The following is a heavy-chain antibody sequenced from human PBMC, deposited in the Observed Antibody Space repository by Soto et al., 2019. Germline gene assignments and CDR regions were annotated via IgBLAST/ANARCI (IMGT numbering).Heavy chain of an antibody. J-gene: IGHJ6*02. CDR2: ISYDGSNK. CDR3: ARDRSHGMDV. V-gene: IGHV3-30-3*01. CDR1: GFTFSSYA. Sequence: QVQLVESGGGVVQPGRSLRLSCAASGFTFSSYAMHWVRQAPGKGLEWVAVISYDGSNKYYADSVKGRFTISRDNSKNTLYPQMNSLRAEDTAVYYCARDRSHGMDVWGQGTTDTVSS.